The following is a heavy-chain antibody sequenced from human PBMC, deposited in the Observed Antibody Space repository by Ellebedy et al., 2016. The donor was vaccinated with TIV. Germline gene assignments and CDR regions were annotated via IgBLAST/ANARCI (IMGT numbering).Heavy chain of an antibody. D-gene: IGHD3-9*01. CDR3: ARGRSYDILTALSY. J-gene: IGHJ4*02. Sequence: GESLKISXAASGFTFSSYAMHWVRQAPGKGLEWVAVISYDGSNKYYADSVKGRFTISRDNSKNTLYLRMNSLRAEDTGVYYCARGRSYDILTALSYWGQGTLVTVSP. CDR1: GFTFSSYA. CDR2: ISYDGSNK. V-gene: IGHV3-30*04.